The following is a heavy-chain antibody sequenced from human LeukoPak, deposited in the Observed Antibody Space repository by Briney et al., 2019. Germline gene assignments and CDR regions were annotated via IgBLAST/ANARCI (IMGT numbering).Heavy chain of an antibody. J-gene: IGHJ4*02. CDR2: IYYSGST. V-gene: IGHV4-39*01. CDR3: ARRHLTTFDH. CDR1: GGSISSSSYY. D-gene: IGHD1-14*01. Sequence: SETLSLTCTVSGGSISSSSYYWGWIRQPPGKGLEWIGSIYYSGSTYYNPSLKSRVTISVDTSKNQFSLKLSSVTAADTAVYYCARRHLTTFDHWGQGTLVTVSS.